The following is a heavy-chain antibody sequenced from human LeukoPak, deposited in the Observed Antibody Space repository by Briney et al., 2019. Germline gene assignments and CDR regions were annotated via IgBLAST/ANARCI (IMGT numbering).Heavy chain of an antibody. V-gene: IGHV4-34*01. CDR3: ARAPVGAFDI. D-gene: IGHD2-15*01. CDR1: GGSFSGYY. Sequence: SETLSLTCAVYGGSFSGYYWSWIRQPPGKGLEWIGEINHSGSTNYNPSLKSRVTISVDTSKNQISLKLTSVTAADTAVYYCARAPVGAFDIWGQGTMVTVSS. CDR2: INHSGST. J-gene: IGHJ3*02.